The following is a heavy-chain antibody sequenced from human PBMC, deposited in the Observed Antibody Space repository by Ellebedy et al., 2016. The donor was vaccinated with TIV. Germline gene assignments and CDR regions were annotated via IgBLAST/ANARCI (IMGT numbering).Heavy chain of an antibody. CDR1: GFTFSSFW. D-gene: IGHD6-19*01. V-gene: IGHV3-7*01. J-gene: IGHJ4*02. Sequence: GESLKISCAASGFTFSSFWMTWARQVPGKGLEWVANMDQDGSKTNYVGSVKGRFSISRDNAQNSLYLQMNSLRAEDTAVYYCARDLDKSSGWYGGAAYWGQGTLVTVSS. CDR2: MDQDGSKT. CDR3: ARDLDKSSGWYGGAAY.